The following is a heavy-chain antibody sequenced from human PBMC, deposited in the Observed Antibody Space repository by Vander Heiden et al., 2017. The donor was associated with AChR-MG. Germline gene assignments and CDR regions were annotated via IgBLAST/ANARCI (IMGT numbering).Heavy chain of an antibody. Sequence: QVQLQESGPGLVKPSETLSLTCAVSGYSISSGYYWGWIRQPPGKGLEWIGSIYHSGSTYYNPSLTSRVTISVDTSKNQFSLKLSSVTAADTAVYYCAGPFDYWGQGTLVTVSS. CDR1: GYSISSGYY. J-gene: IGHJ4*02. V-gene: IGHV4-38-2*01. CDR3: AGPFDY. CDR2: IYHSGST.